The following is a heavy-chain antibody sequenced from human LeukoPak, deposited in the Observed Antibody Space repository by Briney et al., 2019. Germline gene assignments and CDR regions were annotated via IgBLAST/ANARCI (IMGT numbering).Heavy chain of an antibody. J-gene: IGHJ5*02. V-gene: IGHV4-39*07. CDR3: ARNAKLELAFDP. Sequence: SETLSLTCTVSGGSIINSSYYWGWIRQPPGKGLEWIGTIYYTGSTYYNPSLKSRVTIPVDTSKNQFFLELKFLTAADTAVYYCARNAKLELAFDPWGQGTLVTVSS. CDR1: GGSIINSSYY. D-gene: IGHD1-7*01. CDR2: IYYTGST.